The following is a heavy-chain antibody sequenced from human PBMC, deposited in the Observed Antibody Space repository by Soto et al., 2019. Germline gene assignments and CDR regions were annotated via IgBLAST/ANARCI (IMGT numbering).Heavy chain of an antibody. CDR2: NYRDHSA. J-gene: IGHJ4*02. V-gene: IGHV3-66*01. Sequence: PGGSLRLSCAASGFTFSNYYMTWVRQAPGKGLEWVAVNYRDHSAYYAGFVKGRFIISRDNSKNTVYLQMNNLRAEDAAVYYCARGPDNYFDVWGQGTLVTVSS. CDR1: GFTFSNYY. CDR3: ARGPDNYFDV.